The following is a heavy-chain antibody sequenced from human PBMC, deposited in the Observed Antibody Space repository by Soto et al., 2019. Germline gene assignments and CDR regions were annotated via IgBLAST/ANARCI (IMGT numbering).Heavy chain of an antibody. D-gene: IGHD2-2*02. Sequence: GGSLRLSCVGSGFTFSTYSINWVRHAPGKGLEWVSSISSRSDIYYADSVKGRFTISRDNAKNSVSLQMNSLRAEDTAVYYCARGYTAWRIAYGLGVWRQGSTVTVSS. CDR3: ARGYTAWRIAYGLGV. J-gene: IGHJ6*01. V-gene: IGHV3-21*01. CDR1: GFTFSTYS. CDR2: ISSRSDI.